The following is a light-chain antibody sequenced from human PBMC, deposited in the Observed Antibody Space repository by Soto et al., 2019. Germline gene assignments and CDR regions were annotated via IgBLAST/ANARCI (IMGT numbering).Light chain of an antibody. J-gene: IGLJ1*01. Sequence: QSVLTQPPAVSAAPGQKVTICCSGSSGKIGNIYVSWYHQLTGTAPNLLFYDNNKRPSGIPDRFSGSKSGTSATLGITGLQTGDEADYYCGTWDSSLSAYVFGTGTKVTVL. V-gene: IGLV1-51*01. CDR1: SGKIGNIY. CDR3: GTWDSSLSAYV. CDR2: DNN.